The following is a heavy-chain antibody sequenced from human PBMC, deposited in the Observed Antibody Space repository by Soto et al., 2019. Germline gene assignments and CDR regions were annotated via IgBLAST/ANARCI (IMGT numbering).Heavy chain of an antibody. D-gene: IGHD2-2*01. CDR2: IHAGNGNT. CDR1: GYTFTTNS. Sequence: ASVKVSCKASGYTFTTNSMHWVRQAPGQRLEWMGWIHAGNGNTEHSQKFQGRVTITRDTSASTAYLELGSLRSEDTAVYYCARAACSSTSCYNYYAYGMDVWGQGPAVTVSS. J-gene: IGHJ6*02. V-gene: IGHV1-3*01. CDR3: ARAACSSTSCYNYYAYGMDV.